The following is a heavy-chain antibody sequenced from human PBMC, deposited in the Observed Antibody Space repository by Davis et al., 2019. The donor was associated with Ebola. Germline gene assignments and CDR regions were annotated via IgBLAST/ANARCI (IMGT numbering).Heavy chain of an antibody. D-gene: IGHD4-11*01. CDR3: AGEAMTTVTTSTYGMDV. V-gene: IGHV4-59*02. Sequence: MPSETLSLTCTVSGGSVSDHYWAWIRQPPGKGLEWLGYVYYDGTTNYNPSLKSRVTISVDTSKNQFSLKLSSVTAADTAVYYCAGEAMTTVTTSTYGMDVWGQGTTVTVSS. J-gene: IGHJ6*02. CDR1: GGSVSDHY. CDR2: VYYDGTT.